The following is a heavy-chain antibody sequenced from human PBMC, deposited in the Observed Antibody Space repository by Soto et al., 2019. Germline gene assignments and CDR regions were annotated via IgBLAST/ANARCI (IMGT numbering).Heavy chain of an antibody. CDR1: GYTFTSYG. CDR2: ISAYNGNT. J-gene: IGHJ6*03. D-gene: IGHD2-2*01. V-gene: IGHV1-18*01. Sequence: ASVKVSCKASGYTFTSYGISWVRQAPGQGLEWMGWISAYNGNTNYAQKLQGRVTMTTDTSTSTAYMELRSLRSDDTAVYYCARDLSPDIVVVPAAPSDYYYYYMDVWGKGTTDTVSS. CDR3: ARDLSPDIVVVPAAPSDYYYYYMDV.